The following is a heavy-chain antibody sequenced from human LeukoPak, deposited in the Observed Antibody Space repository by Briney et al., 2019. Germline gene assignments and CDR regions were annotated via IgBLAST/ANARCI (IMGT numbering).Heavy chain of an antibody. CDR1: GFTFNTYS. CDR3: PRDQPRSSGYRAFQH. CDR2: ISSSSSYI. V-gene: IGHV3-21*01. D-gene: IGHD5-12*01. J-gene: IGHJ1*01. Sequence: PGGSLRLSCAASGFTFNTYSMNWVRQAPGKGLEWVSPISSSSSYIYYADSVKGRFTISRDNAKNSLYLQMNSLRAGDMAVCDCPRDQPRSSGYRAFQHRRQGALVTVSP.